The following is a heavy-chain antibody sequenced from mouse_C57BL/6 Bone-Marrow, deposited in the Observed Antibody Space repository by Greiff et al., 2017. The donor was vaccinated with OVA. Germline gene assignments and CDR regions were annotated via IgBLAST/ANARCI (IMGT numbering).Heavy chain of an antibody. CDR1: GYTFTDYY. CDR3: ASYGIDD. V-gene: IGHV1-76*01. Sequence: VKLQESGAALVRPGASVKLSCPASGYTFTDYYINWVKQRPGQGLEWIARIYPGSGNTYYNEKFKGKATLTSEKSSSTAYMQLSSLTSEDTAVYFGASYGIDDWGQGTTRTVSS. D-gene: IGHD1-1*01. CDR2: IYPGSGNT. J-gene: IGHJ2*01.